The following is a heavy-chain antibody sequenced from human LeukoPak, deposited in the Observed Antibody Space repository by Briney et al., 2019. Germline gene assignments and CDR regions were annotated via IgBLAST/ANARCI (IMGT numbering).Heavy chain of an antibody. CDR1: GYTFTSYG. Sequence: ASVKVSCKASGYTFTSYGISWVRQAPGQGLEWMGWINTNTGNPTYAQGFTGRFVFSLDTSVSTAYLQISSLKAEDTAVYYCARGYHRYYYGSGRWYNWFDPWAQGTLVTVSS. J-gene: IGHJ5*02. V-gene: IGHV7-4-1*02. CDR2: INTNTGNP. D-gene: IGHD3-10*01. CDR3: ARGYHRYYYGSGRWYNWFDP.